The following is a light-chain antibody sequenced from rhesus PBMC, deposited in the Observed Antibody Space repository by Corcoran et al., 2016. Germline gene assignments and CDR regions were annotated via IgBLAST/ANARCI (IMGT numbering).Light chain of an antibody. Sequence: QVILTQSPATLSLSPGERATLSCSASQSVSLYLASYQQKPGQAPRLLMHAASSRGTGLPDRFSGSGCGTDFTLANSSLEPGDVGVNSCNEQSSGYRFGQGTKVEIK. CDR2: AAS. CDR1: QSVSLY. J-gene: IGKJ2*01. V-gene: IGKV3-10*01. CDR3: NEQSSGYR.